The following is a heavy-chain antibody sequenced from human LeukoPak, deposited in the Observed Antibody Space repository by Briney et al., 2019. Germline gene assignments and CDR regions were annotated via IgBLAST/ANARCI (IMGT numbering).Heavy chain of an antibody. CDR2: ISSSGDVI. D-gene: IGHD7-27*01. J-gene: IGHJ4*02. CDR3: ARDGDQMYELYDY. V-gene: IGHV3-11*04. CDR1: GFTFSYYY. Sequence: GGSLRLSCAASGFTFSYYYMGWIRQAPAKGLEWVSYISSSGDVIHYADSVKGRFTISRDNAKNSLFLEMDSLRAEDTAVYYCARDGDQMYELYDYWGQGTLVTVSS.